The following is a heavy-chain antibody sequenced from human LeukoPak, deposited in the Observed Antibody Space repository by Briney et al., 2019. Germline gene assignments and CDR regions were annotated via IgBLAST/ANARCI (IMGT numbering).Heavy chain of an antibody. V-gene: IGHV4-39*01. CDR3: ARAGSYYDFWSGYYTTNWFDP. CDR2: IYYSGST. Sequence: SETLSLTCTVSGGSISSSSYYWGWIRQPPGKGLEWIVSIYYSGSTYYNPSLKSRVTISVDTSKNQFSLKLSSVTAADTAVYYCARAGSYYDFWSGYYTTNWFDPWGQGTLVTVSS. D-gene: IGHD3-3*01. J-gene: IGHJ5*02. CDR1: GGSISSSSYY.